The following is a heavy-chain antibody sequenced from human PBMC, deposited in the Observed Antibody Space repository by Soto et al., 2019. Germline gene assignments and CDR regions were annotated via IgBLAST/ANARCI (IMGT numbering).Heavy chain of an antibody. Sequence: GGSLRLSCAASGFTFDVYAMHWVRQAPGKGLEWVSGISWNSGSIGYADSVKGRFTISRDNAKNSLYLQMNSLRAEDTALYYCEKDAQQLAYFAFWGQGTLVTVSS. CDR2: ISWNSGSI. D-gene: IGHD6-13*01. J-gene: IGHJ4*02. CDR1: GFTFDVYA. CDR3: EKDAQQLAYFAF. V-gene: IGHV3-9*01.